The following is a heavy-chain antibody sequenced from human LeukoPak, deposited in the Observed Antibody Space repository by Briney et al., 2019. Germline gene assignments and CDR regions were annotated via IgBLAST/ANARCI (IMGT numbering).Heavy chain of an antibody. D-gene: IGHD3-22*01. CDR2: ISSGGGST. CDR1: GFAFSSYA. CDR3: AKTTQTDTSGSRGWFDP. J-gene: IGHJ5*02. V-gene: IGHV3-23*01. Sequence: GGSLRLSCAASGFAFSSYAMTWVRQGPGKGLEWVSGISSGGGSTFYADSVKGRFTISRDNSKNALHLQMNSLRAEDTALYYCAKTTQTDTSGSRGWFDPWGQGTLVTVSS.